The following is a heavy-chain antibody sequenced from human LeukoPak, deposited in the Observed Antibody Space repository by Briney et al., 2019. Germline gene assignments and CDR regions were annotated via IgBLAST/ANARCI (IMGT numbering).Heavy chain of an antibody. V-gene: IGHV3-21*03. CDR2: ISGTSTYI. J-gene: IGHJ4*02. CDR1: TFTFSVYN. Sequence: GVSLRLSCSGSTFTFSVYNIKWQPQAPGKGLEGVSSISGTSTYIHHADSVKGRFTVSRDNAKNSLYLQMNSLRAEDTAVYYCALLVGGTLDFDNWGQGTLVTVSS. CDR3: ALLVGGTLDFDN. D-gene: IGHD1-26*01.